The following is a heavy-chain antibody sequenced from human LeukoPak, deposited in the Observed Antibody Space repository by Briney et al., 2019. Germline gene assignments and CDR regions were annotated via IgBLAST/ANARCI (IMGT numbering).Heavy chain of an antibody. CDR3: AHTYYYDSSGYFLFDY. V-gene: IGHV2-5*01. J-gene: IGHJ4*02. CDR2: IYWNDDK. D-gene: IGHD3-22*01. CDR1: GFSLSTSGVG. Sequence: ASGPSLVKPTQTLTLTCTFSGFSLSTSGVGVGWIRQPPGKALEWLALIYWNDDKRYSPSLKSRLTITKDTSKNQVVLTMTNMDPVDTATYYRAHTYYYDSSGYFLFDYWGQGTLVTVSS.